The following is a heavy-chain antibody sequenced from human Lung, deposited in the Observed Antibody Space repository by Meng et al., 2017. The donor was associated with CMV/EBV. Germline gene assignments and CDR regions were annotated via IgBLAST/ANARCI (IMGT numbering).Heavy chain of an antibody. CDR2: LIPVLNKA. D-gene: IGHD2/OR15-2a*01. CDR3: ARGRGNQPLFDF. Sequence: QVQLGKLGAEVKKPGSSVKVACKTSGGSFSTYTFSWVRQAPGQGLEWMGGLIPVLNKAKSAPRFQDRVTFTADETTTTAYMELSSLTFEGTAVYFCARGRGNQPLFDFWGQGTLVTVSS. V-gene: IGHV1-69*10. J-gene: IGHJ4*02. CDR1: GGSFSTYT.